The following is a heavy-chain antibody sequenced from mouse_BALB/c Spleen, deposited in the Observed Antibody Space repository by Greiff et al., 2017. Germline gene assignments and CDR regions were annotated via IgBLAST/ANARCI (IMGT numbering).Heavy chain of an antibody. D-gene: IGHD2-4*01. CDR1: GFTFSNYW. V-gene: IGHV6-6*02. Sequence: EVKVEESGGGLVQPGGSMKLSCVASGFTFSNYWMNWVRQSPEKGLEWVAEIRLKSNNYATHYAESVKGRFTISRDDSKSSVYLQMNNLRAEDTGIYYCTRRDYGGEGFAYWGQGTLVTVSA. CDR2: IRLKSNNYAT. J-gene: IGHJ3*01. CDR3: TRRDYGGEGFAY.